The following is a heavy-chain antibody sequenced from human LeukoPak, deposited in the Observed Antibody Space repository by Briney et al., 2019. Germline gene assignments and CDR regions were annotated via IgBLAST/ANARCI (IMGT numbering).Heavy chain of an antibody. CDR3: ARVGITIFGVVTAFDP. CDR1: GGSISGYY. V-gene: IGHV4-59*01. J-gene: IGHJ5*02. D-gene: IGHD3-3*01. CDR2: IYYSGST. Sequence: SETLSLTCTVSGGSISGYYWNWIRQPPGKGLEWIGYIYYSGSTNYNPSLKSRVTISVDTSKNQFSLKLSSVTAADTAVYYCARVGITIFGVVTAFDPWGQGTLVTVSS.